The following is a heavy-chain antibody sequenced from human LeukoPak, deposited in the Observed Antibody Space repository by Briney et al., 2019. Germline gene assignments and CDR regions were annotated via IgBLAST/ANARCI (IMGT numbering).Heavy chain of an antibody. CDR2: IKQDGSEK. V-gene: IGHV3-7*01. CDR3: ARTRYYYDSSGYYYYYYMDV. Sequence: GRSLRLSCAASGFTFSSYWMSWVRQAPGKGLEWVANIKQDGSEKYYVDSVKGRFTISRDNAKNSLYLQMNSLRAEDTAVYYCARTRYYYDSSGYYYYYYMDVWGKGTTVTISS. CDR1: GFTFSSYW. D-gene: IGHD3-22*01. J-gene: IGHJ6*03.